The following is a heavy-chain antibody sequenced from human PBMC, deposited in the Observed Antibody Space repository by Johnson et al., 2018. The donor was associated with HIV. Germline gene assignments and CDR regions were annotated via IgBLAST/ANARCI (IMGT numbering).Heavy chain of an antibody. CDR1: GFTFSSYG. CDR2: IGTAGDT. CDR3: AKGSLVGPNDAFDI. J-gene: IGHJ3*02. Sequence: VQLVESGGGVVQPGRSLRLSCAASGFTFSSYGMHWVRQATGKGLEWVSAIGTAGDTYYAASVRGRFTISRENAKNSLDLQMNSLRTEDTALYYCAKGSLVGPNDAFDIWGQGTMVTVSS. D-gene: IGHD3-16*02. V-gene: IGHV3-13*01.